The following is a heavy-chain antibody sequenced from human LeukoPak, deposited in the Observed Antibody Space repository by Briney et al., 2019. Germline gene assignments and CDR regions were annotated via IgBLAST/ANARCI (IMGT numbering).Heavy chain of an antibody. CDR1: GGTFSSYA. CDR3: AREGSSSWNYYYYYMDI. V-gene: IGHV1-69*06. J-gene: IGHJ6*03. D-gene: IGHD6-13*01. Sequence: SVKVSCKASGGTFSSYAISWVRQAPGRGLEWMGGIIPIFGTANYAQKFRGRVTITVDKSTRTAYMELSSLRSEDTAVYYCAREGSSSWNYYYYYMDIWGKGTTVTVSS. CDR2: IIPIFGTA.